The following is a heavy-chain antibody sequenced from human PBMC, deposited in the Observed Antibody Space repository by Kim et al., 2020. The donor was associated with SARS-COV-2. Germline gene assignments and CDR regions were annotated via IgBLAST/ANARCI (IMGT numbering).Heavy chain of an antibody. CDR2: INPSGGST. V-gene: IGHV1-46*01. D-gene: IGHD3-22*01. CDR1: GYTFTSYY. CDR3: ARDPFHYYDSSGYYYSGGYYGMDV. Sequence: ASVKVSCNASGYTFTSYYMHWVRQAPGQGLEWMGIINPSGGSTSYAQKFQGRVTMTRDTSTSTIYMELSSLRSEDTAVYYCARDPFHYYDSSGYYYSGGYYGMDVWGQGTTVTVSS. J-gene: IGHJ6*02.